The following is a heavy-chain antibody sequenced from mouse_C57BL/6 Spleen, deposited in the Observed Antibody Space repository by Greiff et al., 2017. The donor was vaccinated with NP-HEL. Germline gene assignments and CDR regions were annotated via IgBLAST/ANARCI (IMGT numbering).Heavy chain of an antibody. V-gene: IGHV1-42*01. J-gene: IGHJ3*01. CDR3: ARRELGRPFAY. CDR2: INPSTGGT. CDR1: GYSFTGYY. D-gene: IGHD4-1*01. Sequence: VQLQQSGPELVKPGASVKISCKASGYSFTGYYMNWVKQSPEKSLEWIGEINPSTGGTTYNQKFKAKATLTVDKSSSTAYMQLKSLTSEDSAVYYCARRELGRPFAYWGQGTLVTVSA.